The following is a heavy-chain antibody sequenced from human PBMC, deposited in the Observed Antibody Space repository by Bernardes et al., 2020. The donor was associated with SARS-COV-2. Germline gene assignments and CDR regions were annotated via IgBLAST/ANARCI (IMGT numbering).Heavy chain of an antibody. CDR1: GGSVSSSGGN. CDR2: IYYTGTT. J-gene: IGHJ4*02. V-gene: IGHV4-39*01. CDR3: TRRSSGNYD. D-gene: IGHD3-22*01. Sequence: SETLSLTCTVSGGSVSSSGGNWGWIRQPPGKGLEWIATIYYTGTTHYNSSLKSRVTVTVDTSKNQFSLKVNSVTAADTAVYYCTRRSSGNYDWGQGTLVSVAS.